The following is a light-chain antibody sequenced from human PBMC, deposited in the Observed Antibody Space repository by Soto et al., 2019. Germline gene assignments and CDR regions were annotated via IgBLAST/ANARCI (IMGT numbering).Light chain of an antibody. CDR2: DAS. Sequence: EIVLTQSPATLSLSPGERATLSCRASQSVNTYLAWYQQRPGQAPRLLMYDASNRATGIPARFSGRGSGTDFTLTIDSLEPEDFAVYYCQQPSNWPLTFGGGTKVEIK. CDR3: QQPSNWPLT. J-gene: IGKJ4*01. V-gene: IGKV3-11*01. CDR1: QSVNTY.